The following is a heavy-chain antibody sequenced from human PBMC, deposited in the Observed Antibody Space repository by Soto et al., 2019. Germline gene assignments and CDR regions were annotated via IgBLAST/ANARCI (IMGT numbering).Heavy chain of an antibody. CDR2: IKQDGSEK. CDR1: GFTFSSYW. Sequence: GGSLRLSCAASGFTFSSYWMSWVRQAPGKGLEWVANIKQDGSEKYYVDSVKGRFTISRDNAKNSLYLQMNSLRAEDTALYYCARDPGNYDFWSGPDAFDIWGQGTMVTVSS. J-gene: IGHJ3*02. V-gene: IGHV3-7*01. D-gene: IGHD3-3*01. CDR3: ARDPGNYDFWSGPDAFDI.